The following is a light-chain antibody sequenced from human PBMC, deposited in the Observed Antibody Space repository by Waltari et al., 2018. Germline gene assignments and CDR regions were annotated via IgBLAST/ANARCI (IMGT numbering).Light chain of an antibody. CDR2: GKN. Sequence: SSELTQDPAVSVALGQTVRITCHGDLLSNFYANLCRQKPGQAPELVIYGKNNRPSGIPDRFSASSSGTTTSLTITGAQAEDEADYYCSSRDISGDVVFGGGTELTVL. CDR1: LLSNFY. CDR3: SSRDISGDVV. V-gene: IGLV3-19*01. J-gene: IGLJ2*01.